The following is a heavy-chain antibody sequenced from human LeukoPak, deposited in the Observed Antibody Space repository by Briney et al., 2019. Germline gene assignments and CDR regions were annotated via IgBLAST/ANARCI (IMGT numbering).Heavy chain of an antibody. J-gene: IGHJ6*02. CDR1: GFTVSNNY. D-gene: IGHD3-16*02. CDR2: IYTAGDT. Sequence: GGSLRLSCAVSGFTVSNNYMNWVRQPPGKGLEWVSVIYTAGDTYYADSVKGRFTISRHNSKNPLYLQMNSLRAEDTAVYYCARVVTDYYYAMDVWGQGTTVTASS. CDR3: ARVVTDYYYAMDV. V-gene: IGHV3-53*04.